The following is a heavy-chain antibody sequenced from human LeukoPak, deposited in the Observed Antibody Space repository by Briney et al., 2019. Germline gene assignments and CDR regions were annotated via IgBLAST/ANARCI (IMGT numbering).Heavy chain of an antibody. CDR3: ARVPNYYDSSGPFDI. Sequence: GGSLRLSCAASGFTFSSYGMSWVRQAPGKGLEWVSAISGSGGSTYYADSMKGRFTISRDNSKNTLYLQMNSLRAEDTAVYYCARVPNYYDSSGPFDIWGQGTMVTVSS. D-gene: IGHD3-22*01. J-gene: IGHJ3*02. CDR2: ISGSGGST. CDR1: GFTFSSYG. V-gene: IGHV3-23*01.